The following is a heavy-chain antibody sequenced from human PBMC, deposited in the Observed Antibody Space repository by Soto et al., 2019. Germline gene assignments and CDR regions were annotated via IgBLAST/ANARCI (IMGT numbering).Heavy chain of an antibody. V-gene: IGHV4-4*07. CDR2: MYTRGSA. CDR1: GGSITESH. CDR3: ATSTIMGLEVAGHFDN. D-gene: IGHD3-16*01. Sequence: SETLSLTCSVSGGSITESHWSWIRQPVGKGLEWIGRMYTRGSATYNPSLKSRVTMSLDSSKNEFSLKVRSMTAADTAVCYCATSTIMGLEVAGHFDNWGQGTLVTVSS. J-gene: IGHJ4*01.